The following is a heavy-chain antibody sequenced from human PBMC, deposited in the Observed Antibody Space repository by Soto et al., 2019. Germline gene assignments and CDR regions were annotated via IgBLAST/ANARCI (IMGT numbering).Heavy chain of an antibody. D-gene: IGHD3-22*01. J-gene: IGHJ4*02. CDR1: GFTFSDHY. CDR3: AKIYFDSSGPPDY. Sequence: EVQLVESGGGLVQPGGSLRLSCTASGFTFSDHYMDWVRHAPGKGLEWVGRSRNRANSYTTEYAASVKGRFTISRDDSKNSLYLQMNSLKTADTAVYYWAKIYFDSSGPPDYWGQGTLVTVSS. V-gene: IGHV3-72*01. CDR2: SRNRANSYTT.